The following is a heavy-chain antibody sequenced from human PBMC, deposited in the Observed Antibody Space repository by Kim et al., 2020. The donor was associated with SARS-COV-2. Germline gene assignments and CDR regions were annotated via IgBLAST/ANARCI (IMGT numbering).Heavy chain of an antibody. CDR2: IYYSGST. J-gene: IGHJ6*02. V-gene: IGHV4-59*13. Sequence: SETLSLTCTVSGGSISSYYWSWIRQPPGKGLEWIGYIYYSGSTNYNPSLKSRVTISVDTSKNQFSLKLSSVTAADTAVYYCARASYGSGSYNYYGMDVWGQGTTVTVSS. CDR3: ARASYGSGSYNYYGMDV. D-gene: IGHD3-10*01. CDR1: GGSISSYY.